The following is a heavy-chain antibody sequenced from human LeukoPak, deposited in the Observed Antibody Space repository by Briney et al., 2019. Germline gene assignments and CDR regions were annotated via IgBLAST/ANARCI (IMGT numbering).Heavy chain of an antibody. CDR3: ARDMLAVPSNWFDP. CDR1: GYTFTSYY. V-gene: IGHV1-46*01. D-gene: IGHD2-8*01. J-gene: IGHJ5*02. Sequence: ASVKVSCKASGYTFTSYYIHWVRQAPGQGLEWMGVINPSGGGTSYAQKFQGRVTMTRDTSTSTVYRDLRSLRSEDTAVYFCARDMLAVPSNWFDPWGQGTLVTVSS. CDR2: INPSGGGT.